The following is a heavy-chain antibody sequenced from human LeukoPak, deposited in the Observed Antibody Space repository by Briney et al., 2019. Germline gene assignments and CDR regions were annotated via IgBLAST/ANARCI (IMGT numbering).Heavy chain of an antibody. CDR1: GFTFDDYA. J-gene: IGHJ4*02. CDR2: ISWSSGSI. Sequence: EPGRSLRLSCAASGFTFDDYAMHWVRQAPGKGLEWVSGISWSSGSIGYADSVKGRFTISRDNAKNSLYLQMNSLRAEDTALYYCANSAQGKGELSAPYFDYWGQGTLVTVSS. V-gene: IGHV3-9*01. CDR3: ANSAQGKGELSAPYFDY. D-gene: IGHD3-16*02.